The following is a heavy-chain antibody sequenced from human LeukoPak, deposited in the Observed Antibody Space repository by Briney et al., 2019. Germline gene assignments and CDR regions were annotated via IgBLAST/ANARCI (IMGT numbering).Heavy chain of an antibody. J-gene: IGHJ6*02. Sequence: GASVKVSCKASGYTFTGYYMHWVRQAPGQGPEWMGWINPNSGGTNYAQKFQGRVTMTRDTSISTAYMELSRLRSDDTAVYYCARLLAARQNYYYYGMDVWGQGTTVTVSS. CDR2: INPNSGGT. V-gene: IGHV1-2*02. CDR1: GYTFTGYY. CDR3: ARLLAARQNYYYYGMDV. D-gene: IGHD6-13*01.